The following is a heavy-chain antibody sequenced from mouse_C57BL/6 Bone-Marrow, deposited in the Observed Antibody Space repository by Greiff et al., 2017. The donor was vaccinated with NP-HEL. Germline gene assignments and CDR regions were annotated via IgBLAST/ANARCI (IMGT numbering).Heavy chain of an antibody. Sequence: EVKLVESGPGLVKPSQSLSLTCSVTGYSITSGYYWNWIRQFPGNKLEWMGYISYDGSNNYNPSLKNRISITRDTSKNQFFLKLNSVTTEDTATYYCARVNPPNWGQGTLVTVSA. V-gene: IGHV3-6*01. CDR3: ARVNPPN. CDR1: GYSITSGYY. J-gene: IGHJ3*01. D-gene: IGHD5-1*01. CDR2: ISYDGSN.